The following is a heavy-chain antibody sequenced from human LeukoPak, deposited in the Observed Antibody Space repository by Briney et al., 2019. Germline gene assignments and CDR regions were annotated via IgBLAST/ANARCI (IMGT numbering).Heavy chain of an antibody. J-gene: IGHJ4*02. CDR2: INSDGSST. CDR1: GFIFSSYW. D-gene: IGHD1-26*01. Sequence: GGSLRLSCAASGFIFSSYWMHWVCQAPGKGLVWVSRINSDGSSTSYADSVKGRFTISRDNAKNTLYLQMNSLRAEDTAVYYCARDTVIPYSQVGTTKDWGQGTLVTVSS. CDR3: ARDTVIPYSQVGTTKD. V-gene: IGHV3-74*01.